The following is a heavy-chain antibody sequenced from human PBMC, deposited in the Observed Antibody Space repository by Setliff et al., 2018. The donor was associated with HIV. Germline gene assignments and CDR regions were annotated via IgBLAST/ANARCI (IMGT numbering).Heavy chain of an antibody. CDR1: GGSITSYY. Sequence: ETLSLTCTVSGGSITSYYWSWIRQPPGKGLEWIGYIYFTGSTNYNPSLKSRVTISVDTSKDQFSLKLSSVTAADTAVYYCARVKTYGDYPYYYYYMDVWGKGTTVTVSS. V-gene: IGHV4-59*01. CDR2: IYFTGST. CDR3: ARVKTYGDYPYYYYYMDV. J-gene: IGHJ6*03. D-gene: IGHD4-17*01.